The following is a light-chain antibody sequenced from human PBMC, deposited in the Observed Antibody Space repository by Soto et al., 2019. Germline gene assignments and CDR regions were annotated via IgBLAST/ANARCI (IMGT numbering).Light chain of an antibody. CDR2: GNS. J-gene: IGLJ1*01. CDR3: RSYDSRLSAAYV. CDR1: SSNIGAGYD. Sequence: QSVLTQPPSVSGAPGQRVTISCTGSSSNIGAGYDVHWYQQLPGTAPKLLIYGNSNRPSGVPDRFSGSKSGTSASLAITGLQNEEEAYYYCRSYDSRLSAAYVYGTGTKITVL. V-gene: IGLV1-40*01.